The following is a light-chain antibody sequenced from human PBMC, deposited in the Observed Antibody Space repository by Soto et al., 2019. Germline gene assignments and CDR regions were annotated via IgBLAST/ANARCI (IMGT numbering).Light chain of an antibody. V-gene: IGLV2-14*01. J-gene: IGLJ1*01. CDR3: SSYTGGSTYV. Sequence: QAALAKPASVSGSPGESITISCTGTNSDIGGYKYVSWYQQHPGKAPKLMIYDVSNRPSGVSNRFSGSKSGNTATLTISGLQGEDEAEYYCSSYTGGSTYVFGTGTKVTVL. CDR1: NSDIGGYKY. CDR2: DVS.